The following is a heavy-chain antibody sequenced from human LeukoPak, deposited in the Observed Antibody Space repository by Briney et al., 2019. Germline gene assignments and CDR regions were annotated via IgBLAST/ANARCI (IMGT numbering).Heavy chain of an antibody. V-gene: IGHV3-74*03. CDR2: VNPQGTAT. D-gene: IGHD6-19*01. J-gene: IGHJ4*02. CDR1: GFTFSSYW. CDR3: ARARWSSTGWFLGY. Sequence: PGGSLRLSCAASGFTFSSYWMHWVHQAPGKGLVWVSRVNPQGTATTYTDSVKGRFTISRDNAKDALHLQLDNLRAEDTAVYYCARARWSSTGWFLGYWGQGTLVTVSS.